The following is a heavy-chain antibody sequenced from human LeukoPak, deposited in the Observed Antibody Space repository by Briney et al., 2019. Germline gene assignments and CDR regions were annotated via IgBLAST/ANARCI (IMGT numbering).Heavy chain of an antibody. CDR2: ISSSGSTI. Sequence: GGSLRLSCAASGFTFSSYEMNWVRQAPGKGLEWVSYISSSGSTIYYADSVKGRFTISRDNAKNSLYLQMNSLRAEDTAVYYCARDGAYCGGDCWDYWGQGTLVTVSS. J-gene: IGHJ4*02. CDR3: ARDGAYCGGDCWDY. D-gene: IGHD2-21*02. CDR1: GFTFSSYE. V-gene: IGHV3-48*03.